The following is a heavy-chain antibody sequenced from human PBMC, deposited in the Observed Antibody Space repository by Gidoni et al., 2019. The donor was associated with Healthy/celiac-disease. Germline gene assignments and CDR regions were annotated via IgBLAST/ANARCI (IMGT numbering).Heavy chain of an antibody. CDR1: GFTFSSYA. Sequence: QVQLVESGGGVVQPGRSLRLSCAASGFTFSSYAMHWVRQAPGKGLEWVAVISYDGSNKYYADSVKGRFTISRDNSKNTLYLQMNSLRAEDTAVYYCARGPVVVIATYYFDYWGQGTLVTVSS. CDR3: ARGPVVVIATYYFDY. J-gene: IGHJ4*02. CDR2: ISYDGSNK. V-gene: IGHV3-30-3*01. D-gene: IGHD2-21*01.